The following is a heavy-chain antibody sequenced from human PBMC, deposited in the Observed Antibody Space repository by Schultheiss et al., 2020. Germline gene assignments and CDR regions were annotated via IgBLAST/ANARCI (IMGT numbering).Heavy chain of an antibody. D-gene: IGHD6-6*01. CDR1: GFSISSHW. J-gene: IGHJ4*02. CDR3: AREQPSYYFDY. Sequence: GGSLRLSCAASGFSISSHWMHWVRQAPGKGLEWVAKIKQDGSEEYYVDSVKGRFTISRDNAERSMYLQMNSLRAEDTAVYYCAREQPSYYFDYWGQGTLVTVSS. CDR2: IKQDGSEE. V-gene: IGHV3-7*01.